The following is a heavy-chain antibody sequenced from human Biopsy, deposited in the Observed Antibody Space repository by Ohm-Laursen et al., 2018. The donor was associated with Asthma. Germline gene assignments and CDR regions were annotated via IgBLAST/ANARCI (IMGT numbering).Heavy chain of an antibody. V-gene: IGHV4-59*07. CDR2: VHSTGST. D-gene: IGHD6-13*01. J-gene: IGHJ4*02. CDR3: ARATSTWSQSGPHYFDH. Sequence: SDTLSLTCTVSPGSINDYYWNWIRQFPGKGLGWIGYVHSTGSTRFNPSLKSRLTISVDTSVDQVSLKLTSVTAADTAVYYCARATSTWSQSGPHYFDHWGQGTLVTVSS. CDR1: PGSINDYY.